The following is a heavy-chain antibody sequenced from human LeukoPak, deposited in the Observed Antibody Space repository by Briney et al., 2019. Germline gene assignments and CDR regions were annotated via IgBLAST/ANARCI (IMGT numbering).Heavy chain of an antibody. CDR3: ARGTQLQPYFDY. V-gene: IGHV4-31*03. D-gene: IGHD5-24*01. CDR2: IYYSGST. CDR1: GGSISSGGYY. J-gene: IGHJ4*02. Sequence: SETLSLTCTVSGGSISSGGYYWSWIRQHPGKGLEWIGYIYYSGSTYYNPSLKSRVTISVDTSKNQFSLKLSSVTAADTAVYYCARGTQLQPYFDYWGQGTLVTVSS.